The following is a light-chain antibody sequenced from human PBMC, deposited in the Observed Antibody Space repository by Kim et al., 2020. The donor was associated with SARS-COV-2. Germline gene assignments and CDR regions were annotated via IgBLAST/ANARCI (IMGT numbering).Light chain of an antibody. CDR3: QKYESGAYT. CDR2: RAH. CDR1: RALDSY. J-gene: IGKJ2*01. V-gene: IGKV1-27*01. Sequence: ATGGAHATLQGRSGRALDSYLAWDQKQPGKHPTLLICRAHTLESGVPARLSGSGAETEFTLTISSLQREDVSIYSCQKYESGAYTLGQGTKLE.